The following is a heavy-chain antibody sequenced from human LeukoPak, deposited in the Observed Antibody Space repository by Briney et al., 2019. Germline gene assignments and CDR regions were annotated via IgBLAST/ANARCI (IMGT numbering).Heavy chain of an antibody. CDR3: ARDTYDSSGGLDY. CDR2: INPNSGGT. V-gene: IGHV1-2*06. J-gene: IGHJ4*02. CDR1: GYTFTGYY. D-gene: IGHD3-22*01. Sequence: VASVKVSCKASGYTFTGYYMHWVRQAPGQGLEWMGRINPNSGGTNYAQTFQGRVSMTRDTSISTAYMELSRLRSDDTAVYYCARDTYDSSGGLDYWGQGTLVTVSS.